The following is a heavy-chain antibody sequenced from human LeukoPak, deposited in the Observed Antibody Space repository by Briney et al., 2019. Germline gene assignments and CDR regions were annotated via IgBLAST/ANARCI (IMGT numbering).Heavy chain of an antibody. J-gene: IGHJ4*02. D-gene: IGHD1-26*01. CDR1: GGSISGNH. Sequence: SETLSLTCTVSGGSISGNHWSWIRQPPGKGLEWIGYIYYSGSTTYNPSLNSRVTISVDTSKNQFSLKLSSVTAADTAVYYCARYSGTHSRNFDYWGQGTLVTVSS. CDR2: IYYSGST. CDR3: ARYSGTHSRNFDY. V-gene: IGHV4-59*08.